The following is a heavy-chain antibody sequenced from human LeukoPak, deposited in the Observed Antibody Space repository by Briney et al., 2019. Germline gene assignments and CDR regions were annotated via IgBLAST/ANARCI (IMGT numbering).Heavy chain of an antibody. CDR2: IYYSATT. Sequence: PSETLSLTCTVSGGSISSSSYYWGWIRQPPGKGLEWIGSIYYSATTYYNPSLKSRVSISVDTSKNQFSLKLSSVSAADTAVYYCARSSGYLFDPWGQGILVTVS. D-gene: IGHD3-22*01. V-gene: IGHV4-39*01. J-gene: IGHJ5*02. CDR3: ARSSGYLFDP. CDR1: GGSISSSSYY.